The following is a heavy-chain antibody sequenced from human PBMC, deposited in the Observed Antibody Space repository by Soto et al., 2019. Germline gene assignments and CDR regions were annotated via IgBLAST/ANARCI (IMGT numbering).Heavy chain of an antibody. J-gene: IGHJ4*02. CDR2: INPSGRTT. CDR1: GFTFSKYY. V-gene: IGHV1-46*01. D-gene: IGHD4-17*01. Sequence: ASVKVSCTTSGFTFSKYYMHWLRQVPGQGLEWVGVINPSGRTTSYAQKFLGRVTVTRDASTATVYLELNSLRSGDTAVYYCARDLDVTTVTTSFDSWGQGTLVTVSS. CDR3: ARDLDVTTVTTSFDS.